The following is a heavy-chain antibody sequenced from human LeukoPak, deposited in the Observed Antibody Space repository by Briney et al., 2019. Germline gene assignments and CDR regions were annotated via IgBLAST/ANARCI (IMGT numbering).Heavy chain of an antibody. CDR1: GASVSSYY. V-gene: IGHV4-4*07. Sequence: LETLSLTCTVSGASVSSYYWSWIRQPAGKGLEWIGRIYTSGSTNYNPSLKSRVTMSVDTSKNQFSLKLSSVTAADTAVYYCAREKSIAVAVKHGWFDPWGQGTLVTVSS. CDR2: IYTSGST. J-gene: IGHJ5*02. D-gene: IGHD6-19*01. CDR3: AREKSIAVAVKHGWFDP.